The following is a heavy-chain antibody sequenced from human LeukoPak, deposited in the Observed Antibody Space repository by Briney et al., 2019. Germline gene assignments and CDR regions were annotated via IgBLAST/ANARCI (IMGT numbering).Heavy chain of an antibody. CDR2: ISSSGSTI. CDR3: ASDGYSYGPNIDY. J-gene: IGHJ4*02. V-gene: IGHV3-48*03. CDR1: GFTFSSYE. D-gene: IGHD5-18*01. Sequence: PGGSLRLSCAASGFTFSSYEMNWVRQAPGKGLEWVSYISSSGSTIYYADSVKGRFTISRDNAKNSLYLQMNTLRAEDTALYYCASDGYSYGPNIDYWGQGTLVTVSS.